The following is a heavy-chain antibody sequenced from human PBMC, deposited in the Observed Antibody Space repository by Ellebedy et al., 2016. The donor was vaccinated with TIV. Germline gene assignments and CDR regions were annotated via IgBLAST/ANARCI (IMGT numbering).Heavy chain of an antibody. D-gene: IGHD3-22*01. CDR2: ISNTGSRT. Sequence: GESLKISCAASGFTFRSYAMSWVRQAQGKGLEWVSTISNTGSRTYYADSVEGRFIISRDNSKKTLYLQMNSLRAEDTAVYYCAKGRGGGSDSSAPRYYFDYWGLGTLVTVSS. CDR1: GFTFRSYA. J-gene: IGHJ4*02. CDR3: AKGRGGGSDSSAPRYYFDY. V-gene: IGHV3-23*01.